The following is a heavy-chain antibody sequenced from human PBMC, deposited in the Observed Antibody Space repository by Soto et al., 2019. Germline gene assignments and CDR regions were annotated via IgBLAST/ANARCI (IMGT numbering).Heavy chain of an antibody. D-gene: IGHD4-4*01. CDR1: GYSFTSYW. CDR2: IYPGDSDT. CDR3: ARQPMTTVTTYYYYYGMDV. V-gene: IGHV5-51*01. Sequence: PGESLKISCKGSGYSFTSYWIGWVRQMPGKGLEWMGIIYPGDSDTRYSPSFQGQVTISADKSISTAYLQWSSLKASDTAMYYCARQPMTTVTTYYYYYGMDVWGQGTTVTVSS. J-gene: IGHJ6*02.